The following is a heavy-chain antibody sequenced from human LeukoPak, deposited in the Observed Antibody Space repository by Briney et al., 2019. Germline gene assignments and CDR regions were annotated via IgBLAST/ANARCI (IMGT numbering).Heavy chain of an antibody. CDR1: GGSISSSSYY. V-gene: IGHV4-39*07. J-gene: IGHJ4*02. CDR3: ARVARSDSWSCYYIHFDD. D-gene: IGHD3-3*01. CDR2: IYYSGST. Sequence: SETLSLTYTVYGGSISSSSYYWGWIRQPPGKGLEWIGSIYYSGSTYYNPSLKSRVTISVDTSKNQFSLKLRSVTAADTAVYYCARVARSDSWSCYYIHFDDSGQGTLVTVSS.